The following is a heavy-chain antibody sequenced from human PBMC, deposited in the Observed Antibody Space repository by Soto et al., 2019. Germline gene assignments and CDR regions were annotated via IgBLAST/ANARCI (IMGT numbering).Heavy chain of an antibody. Sequence: QVQLVQSGAEVKKPGSSVKVSCKASGGTFRRFAVSWLRQAPGQGREWWGGINPTHGTTNYAKKFHDRITVTADESTTTAYMGLSSLRSEETAIYYCVRVFGVLVVGFGDVTWFDPWGQGTRVTVSP. CDR3: VRVFGVLVVGFGDVTWFDP. CDR1: GGTFRRFA. V-gene: IGHV1-69*01. D-gene: IGHD3-3*01. J-gene: IGHJ5*02. CDR2: INPTHGTT.